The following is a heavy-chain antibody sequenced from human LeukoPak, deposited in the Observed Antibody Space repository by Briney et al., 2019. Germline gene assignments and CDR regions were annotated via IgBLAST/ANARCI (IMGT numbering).Heavy chain of an antibody. V-gene: IGHV4-39*07. D-gene: IGHD2-2*01. CDR2: IYYSGST. CDR1: GGSISSSRYY. Sequence: SETLSLTCTVSGGSISSSRYYWGWIRQPPGKGLEWIGSIYYSGSTYYNPSLKSRVTISVDTSKNQFSLKLSSVTAADTAVYYCARGGDCSSTSCSLNYWGQGTLVTVSS. CDR3: ARGGDCSSTSCSLNY. J-gene: IGHJ4*02.